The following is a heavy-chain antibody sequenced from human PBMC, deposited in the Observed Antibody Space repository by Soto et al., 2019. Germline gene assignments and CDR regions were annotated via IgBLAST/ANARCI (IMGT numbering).Heavy chain of an antibody. Sequence: QVQLQQWGAGLLKPSETLSLTCAVYGGSFSGYYWSWIRQPPGKGLEWIGEINHSGSTNYNPSLKSRVTISVDTSKNQFSLKLSSVTAADTAVYYCARGPFHSRGYYPFWGQGTLVTVSS. CDR2: INHSGST. CDR1: GGSFSGYY. D-gene: IGHD3-22*01. CDR3: ARGPFHSRGYYPF. V-gene: IGHV4-34*01. J-gene: IGHJ4*02.